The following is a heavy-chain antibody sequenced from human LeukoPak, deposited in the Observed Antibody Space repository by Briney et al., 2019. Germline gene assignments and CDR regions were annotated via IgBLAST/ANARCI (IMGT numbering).Heavy chain of an antibody. V-gene: IGHV1-18*01. D-gene: IGHD2-15*01. Sequence: ASVKVSCKASGYTFTSYGISWVRQAPGQGLEWMGWISAYNGNTNYAQKLQGRVTMTTDTSTSTAYMELRSLRSDDTAVYYCARGYCSGRSCYMWYSDYWGQGTLVTVSS. CDR3: ARGYCSGRSCYMWYSDY. J-gene: IGHJ4*02. CDR2: ISAYNGNT. CDR1: GYTFTSYG.